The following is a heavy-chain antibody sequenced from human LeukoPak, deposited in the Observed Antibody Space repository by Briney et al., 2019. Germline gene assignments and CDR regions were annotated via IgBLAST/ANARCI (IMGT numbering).Heavy chain of an antibody. D-gene: IGHD6-13*01. V-gene: IGHV3-48*01. CDR3: AKDLLRIRAAAVIDY. CDR2: ISSSSSTI. J-gene: IGHJ4*02. Sequence: GGSLRLSCAASGFTFSSYSMNWVRQAPGKGLEWVSYISSSSSTIYYADSVKGRFTISRDNSKNTLYLQMNSLRAEDTAVYYCAKDLLRIRAAAVIDYWGQGTLVTVSS. CDR1: GFTFSSYS.